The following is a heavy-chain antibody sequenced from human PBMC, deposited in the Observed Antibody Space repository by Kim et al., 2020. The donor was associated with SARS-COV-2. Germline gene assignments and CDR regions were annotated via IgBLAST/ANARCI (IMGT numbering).Heavy chain of an antibody. Sequence: GGSLRLSCTASGFRISDYWMSWVRQAPGKGLVWVARIKYDGSVTAYADSVKGRFTISRDSAKNTVFLQMNSLRAEDTALYSCVRSGWIDAWGQGNMVIVSS. J-gene: IGHJ5*02. CDR1: GFRISDYW. V-gene: IGHV3-74*03. CDR3: VRSGWIDA. CDR2: IKYDGSVT.